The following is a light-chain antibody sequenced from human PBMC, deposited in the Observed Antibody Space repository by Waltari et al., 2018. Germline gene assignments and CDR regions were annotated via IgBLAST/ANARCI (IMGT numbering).Light chain of an antibody. J-gene: IGKJ1*01. CDR1: QSVLYSSNNKNY. V-gene: IGKV4-1*01. Sequence: DIVMTQPPDSLAVSLGARATINCKSSQSVLYSSNNKNYLAWYQQKPGQPPKLLIYWASTRESGVPDRFSGSGSGTDFTLTISSLQAEDVAVYYCQQYYSTPGTFGQGTKVEIK. CDR3: QQYYSTPGT. CDR2: WAS.